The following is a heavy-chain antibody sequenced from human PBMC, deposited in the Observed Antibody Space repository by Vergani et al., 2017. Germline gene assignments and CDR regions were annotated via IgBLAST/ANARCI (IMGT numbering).Heavy chain of an antibody. CDR1: GYTFTGYY. CDR3: ARNGDMGDGMGNWFDP. Sequence: QVQLVQSGAEVKKPGASVKVSCKASGYTFTGYYMHWVRQAPGQGLEWMGWINPNSGGTNYAQKFQGRVTMTRDTSISTAYMELSSVTAADTAVYYCARNGDMGDGMGNWFDPWGQGTLVTVSS. CDR2: INPNSGGT. D-gene: IGHD2-15*01. J-gene: IGHJ5*02. V-gene: IGHV1-2*02.